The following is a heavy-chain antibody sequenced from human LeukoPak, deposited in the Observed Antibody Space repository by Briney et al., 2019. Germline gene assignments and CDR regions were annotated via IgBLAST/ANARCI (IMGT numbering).Heavy chain of an antibody. D-gene: IGHD5-24*01. J-gene: IGHJ4*02. CDR3: ARGEGWLQFLNY. CDR1: GGSISTYY. V-gene: IGHV4-59*01. CDR2: IYYSGST. Sequence: PSETLSLTCTVSGGSISTYYWSWIRQPPGKGLEWIGYIYYSGSTNYNPSLKSRVTISVDTSKNQFSLKLSSVTAADTAVYYCARGEGWLQFLNYWGQGTLVTVSS.